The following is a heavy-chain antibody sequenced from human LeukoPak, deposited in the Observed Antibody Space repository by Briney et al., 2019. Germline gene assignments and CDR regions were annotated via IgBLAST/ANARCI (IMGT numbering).Heavy chain of an antibody. D-gene: IGHD3-10*01. V-gene: IGHV1-46*01. Sequence: GASVKVSCKASGYTFTNYYIHWVREAPGQGLEWMVIINPSSGSTSYAQKFQDRVTMTRDTSTSTLYLELSSLWSEATAVYYCARGGSGSHYSPFDYWGQGTLVTVSS. J-gene: IGHJ4*02. CDR3: ARGGSGSHYSPFDY. CDR2: INPSSGST. CDR1: GYTFTNYY.